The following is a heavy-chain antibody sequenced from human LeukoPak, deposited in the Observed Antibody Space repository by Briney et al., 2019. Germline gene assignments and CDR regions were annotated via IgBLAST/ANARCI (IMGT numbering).Heavy chain of an antibody. CDR1: GFIVSSNY. J-gene: IGHJ4*02. V-gene: IGHV3-53*01. CDR2: IYSGGST. CDR3: ATVFSSSNEFFDY. D-gene: IGHD2-2*01. Sequence: GGSLRLSCAASGFIVSSNYMSWVCQAPGKGLEWVSVIYSGGSTYYADSVKGRFTISRDNSKNTLYLQMNSLRAEDTAVYYCATVFSSSNEFFDYWGQGALVTVSS.